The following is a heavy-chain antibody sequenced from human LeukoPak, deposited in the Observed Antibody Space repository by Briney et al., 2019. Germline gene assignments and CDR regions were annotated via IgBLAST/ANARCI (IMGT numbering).Heavy chain of an antibody. CDR2: IYPGDSDI. V-gene: IGHV5-51*01. Sequence: GESLKISCKGSGYSFTTYWIGWARQMPGKGLEWMGIIYPGDSDIRYSPSFQGQVTISADKSISTAYLQWSSLKASDTAMYYCARRSSIAAPLFDYWGQGTLVTVSS. CDR3: ARRSSIAAPLFDY. D-gene: IGHD6-6*01. J-gene: IGHJ4*02. CDR1: GYSFTTYW.